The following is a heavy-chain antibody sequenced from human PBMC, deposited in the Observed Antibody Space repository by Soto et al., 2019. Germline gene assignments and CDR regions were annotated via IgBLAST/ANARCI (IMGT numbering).Heavy chain of an antibody. V-gene: IGHV5-51*01. CDR3: ARSQGDIVVVPAGDYYYYGMEV. Sequence: GGSLKISCKGSGYSFISYWIGWVRQMPGKGLEWMGIIYPGDSDTRYSPSFQGQVTISADKSISTAYLQWSSLKASDTAMYYCARSQGDIVVVPAGDYYYYGMEVWGQGTTVTVPS. D-gene: IGHD2-2*01. CDR2: IYPGDSDT. J-gene: IGHJ6*02. CDR1: GYSFISYW.